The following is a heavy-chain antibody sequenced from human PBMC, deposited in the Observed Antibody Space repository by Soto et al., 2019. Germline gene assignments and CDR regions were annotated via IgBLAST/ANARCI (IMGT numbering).Heavy chain of an antibody. V-gene: IGHV2-26*01. CDR1: GFSLSNARMG. J-gene: IGHJ6*02. CDR3: ARISEKFDWLLGYYYYGMDV. CDR2: IFSNDEK. D-gene: IGHD3-9*01. Sequence: SGPTLVNPTETLTLTCTVSGFSLSNARMGVSWIRQPPGKALEWLAHIFSNDEKSYSTSLKSRLTISKDTSKSQVVLTMTNMDPVDTATYYCARISEKFDWLLGYYYYGMDVWGQGTTVTVSS.